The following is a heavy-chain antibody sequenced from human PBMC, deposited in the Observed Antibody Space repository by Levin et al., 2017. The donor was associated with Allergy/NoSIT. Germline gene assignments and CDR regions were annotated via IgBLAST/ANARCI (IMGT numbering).Heavy chain of an antibody. Sequence: GGSLRLSCATSGFTFSNYVMSWVRQAPGRGLEWVSSFSGSSGNTYYPDSVKGRFTISRDISKNTLFLQMNSLRAEDTAVYYCAKRGKYYFDYWGQGTLVTVSS. CDR2: FSGSSGNT. CDR1: GFTFSNYV. V-gene: IGHV3-23*01. CDR3: AKRGKYYFDY. J-gene: IGHJ4*02. D-gene: IGHD2/OR15-2a*01.